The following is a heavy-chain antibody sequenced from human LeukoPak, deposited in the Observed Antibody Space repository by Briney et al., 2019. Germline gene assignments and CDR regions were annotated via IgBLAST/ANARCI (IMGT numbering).Heavy chain of an antibody. CDR2: IKQDGSEK. D-gene: IGHD3-3*01. Sequence: GGSLRLSCAASGFTSSSYWTSWVRQAPGKGLEWVANIKQDGSEKYYVDAVKGRSTISRDNAKNALNLQMNSLRAEDTAVYYCARVLDFWSGLDYWGQGSLVTVSS. J-gene: IGHJ4*02. V-gene: IGHV3-7*01. CDR1: GFTSSSYW. CDR3: ARVLDFWSGLDY.